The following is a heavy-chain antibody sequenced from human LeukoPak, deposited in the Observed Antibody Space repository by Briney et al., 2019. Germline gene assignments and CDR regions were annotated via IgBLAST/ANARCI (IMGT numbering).Heavy chain of an antibody. CDR1: GGSISSYY. V-gene: IGHV4-59*01. D-gene: IGHD5-12*01. CDR3: ARGGYDDPVEVFDY. J-gene: IGHJ4*02. Sequence: SETLSLTCTVSGGSISSYYWSWIRQPPGKGLEWIGYIYYSGSTNYNPSLKSRVTISVDTSKSQFSLKLSSVTAADTAVYYCARGGYDDPVEVFDYWGQGTLVTVSS. CDR2: IYYSGST.